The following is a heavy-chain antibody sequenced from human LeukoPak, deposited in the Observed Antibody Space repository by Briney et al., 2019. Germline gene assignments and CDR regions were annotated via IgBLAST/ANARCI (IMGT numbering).Heavy chain of an antibody. J-gene: IGHJ5*02. CDR3: ARPLRYCSSTSCTTGGFDP. CDR1: GYSFTSYW. CDR2: IYPGDSDT. V-gene: IGHV5-51*01. D-gene: IGHD2-2*01. Sequence: GESLKISCKGSGYSFTSYWIGWVRQMPGKGPEWMGIIYPGDSDTRYSPSFQGQVTISADKPISTAYLQWSSLKASDTAMYYCARPLRYCSSTSCTTGGFDPWGQGTLVTVSS.